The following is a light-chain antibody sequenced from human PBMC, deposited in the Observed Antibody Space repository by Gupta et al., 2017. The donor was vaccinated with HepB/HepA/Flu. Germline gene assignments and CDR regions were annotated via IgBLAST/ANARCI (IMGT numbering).Light chain of an antibody. CDR1: SSDVGYYNY. J-gene: IGLJ2*01. CDR2: DVS. Sequence: QSALTQPASVSGSHGQSITISCSGTSSDVGYYNYVSWYQQYPGKAPKLIIYDVSYQPSGVSNRFSGSKSANTAALTISGLQAEDEADYYCSAYTSRNTLLFGGGTKLTVL. V-gene: IGLV2-14*01. CDR3: SAYTSRNTLL.